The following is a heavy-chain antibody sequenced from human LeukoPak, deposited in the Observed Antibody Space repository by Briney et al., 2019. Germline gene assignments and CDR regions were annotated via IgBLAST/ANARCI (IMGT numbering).Heavy chain of an antibody. D-gene: IGHD3-16*01. Sequence: ASVKVSCKASGYTFTDYCIHWVRQAPGQGLECMGWINPNNGGTNYAQKFQGRVTMTRDTSISTAYMEVSSLRSDDTAVYYCARHTSTGAFHIWGQGTMVTVSS. J-gene: IGHJ3*02. CDR1: GYTFTDYC. V-gene: IGHV1-2*02. CDR2: INPNNGGT. CDR3: ARHTSTGAFHI.